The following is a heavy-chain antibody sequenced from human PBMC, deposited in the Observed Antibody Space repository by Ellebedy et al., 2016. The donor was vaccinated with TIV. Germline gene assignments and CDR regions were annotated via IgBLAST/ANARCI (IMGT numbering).Heavy chain of an antibody. CDR1: GFTFNSHW. CDR3: VRDGAYGDYSPGYYGMDV. D-gene: IGHD3-22*01. J-gene: IGHJ6*02. Sequence: GGSLTLSCAASGFTFNSHWMSWVRQAPGKGLEWVANINQDGRRIYYVDSVKGRFTISRDNAKNSVYLRMNTLRVEDTAVDHCVRDGAYGDYSPGYYGMDVWGQGTTVTVSS. CDR2: INQDGRRI. V-gene: IGHV3-7*03.